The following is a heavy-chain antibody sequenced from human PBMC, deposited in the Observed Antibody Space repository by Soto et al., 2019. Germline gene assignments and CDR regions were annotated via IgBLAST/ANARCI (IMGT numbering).Heavy chain of an antibody. J-gene: IGHJ4*02. CDR3: AKDLRPDGVWDFDY. CDR1: GFTFSSYT. CDR2: INSGGRT. Sequence: EVQLLESGGGLVQPGGSLRLSCAASGFTFSSYTMNWVRQAPGKGLEWVSGINSGGRTYYADSVKGRFTISRDDSMNTLYLQIISLRAEDTAVYYCAKDLRPDGVWDFDYWGQGTLVTVSS. V-gene: IGHV3-23*01. D-gene: IGHD4-17*01.